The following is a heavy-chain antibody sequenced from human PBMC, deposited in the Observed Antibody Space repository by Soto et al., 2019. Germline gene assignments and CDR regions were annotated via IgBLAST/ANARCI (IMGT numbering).Heavy chain of an antibody. Sequence: PRWSLILSCAASGFTFSSYGMNWVCQAPGRGLEWVAVISYDGSNKYYADYVKGRFTISRDNSKNTLYLQMNSLRAEDTAVYYCAKDHPLLEQQPQTDDYWGQGTLLTVSS. D-gene: IGHD6-13*01. V-gene: IGHV3-30*18. CDR2: ISYDGSNK. J-gene: IGHJ4*02. CDR1: GFTFSSYG. CDR3: AKDHPLLEQQPQTDDY.